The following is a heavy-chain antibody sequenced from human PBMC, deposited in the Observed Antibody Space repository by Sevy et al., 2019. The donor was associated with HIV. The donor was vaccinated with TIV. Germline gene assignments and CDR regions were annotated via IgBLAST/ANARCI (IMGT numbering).Heavy chain of an antibody. Sequence: GGSLRLSCAASGFTFSIYGMHWVRQAPGKGLEWVACIRYDGSTKYYADSVKGRFTISRDNSKNTLYLQMNSLRAEDTAVYYCARDNRAVAGTPDFDYWGQGTLVTVSS. J-gene: IGHJ4*02. CDR3: ARDNRAVAGTPDFDY. V-gene: IGHV3-30*02. CDR2: IRYDGSTK. CDR1: GFTFSIYG. D-gene: IGHD6-19*01.